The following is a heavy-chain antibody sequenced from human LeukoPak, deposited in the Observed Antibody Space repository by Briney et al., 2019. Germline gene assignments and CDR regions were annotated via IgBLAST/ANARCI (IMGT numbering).Heavy chain of an antibody. D-gene: IGHD3-10*01. Sequence: PGGSLRLSCAASGFSFNNYAMTWVRQAPGKGLEWVSIIGGGGDRVYYVDSVKGRFTVSRDNSENTLHLQMNSLRAEDTAVYYCARGQSSYGSGNHYYYYFDYWGQGTLVTVSS. CDR2: IGGGGDRV. CDR3: ARGQSSYGSGNHYYYYFDY. CDR1: GFSFNNYA. J-gene: IGHJ4*02. V-gene: IGHV3-23*01.